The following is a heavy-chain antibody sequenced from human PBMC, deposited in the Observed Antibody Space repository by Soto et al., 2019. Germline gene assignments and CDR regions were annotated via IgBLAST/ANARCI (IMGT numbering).Heavy chain of an antibody. CDR2: IWYDGSNK. CDR1: GFTFSSYG. CDR3: AREGKDIVATIRPYYFDY. J-gene: IGHJ4*02. V-gene: IGHV3-33*01. D-gene: IGHD5-12*01. Sequence: QVQLVESGGGVVQPGRSLRLSCAASGFTFSSYGMHWVRQAPGKGLEWVAVIWYDGSNKYYADSVKGRFTISRDNSKNTLYLQMNSLRVEATAVYYCAREGKDIVATIRPYYFDYCGQGTLVTVSS.